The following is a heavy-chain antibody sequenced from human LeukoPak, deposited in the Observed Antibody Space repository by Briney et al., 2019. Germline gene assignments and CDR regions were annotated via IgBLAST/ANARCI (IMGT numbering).Heavy chain of an antibody. Sequence: PSETLFLTCTVSGYSISSGYYWGWIRQPPGKGLEWIGSIYHSGSTYYNPSLKIRVTISVDTSKNQFSLKLSSVTAADTAVYYCARVKVVVAANGWFDPWGQGTLVTVSS. J-gene: IGHJ5*02. D-gene: IGHD2-15*01. V-gene: IGHV4-38-2*02. CDR3: ARVKVVVAANGWFDP. CDR1: GYSISSGYY. CDR2: IYHSGST.